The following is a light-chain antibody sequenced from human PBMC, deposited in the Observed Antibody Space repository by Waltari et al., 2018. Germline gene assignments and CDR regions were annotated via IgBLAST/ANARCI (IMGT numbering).Light chain of an antibody. J-gene: IGKJ4*01. V-gene: IGKV1-5*03. CDR1: QSINSW. CDR2: KAS. Sequence: DIQMTQSPSTLSASVVDRVTIACRASQSINSWLAWYQQRPGKAPKLLIYKASSLESGVPSRFSGSGSGTEFTLTISSLQPDDSASYYCQQYITYPLTFGGGTKVDIK. CDR3: QQYITYPLT.